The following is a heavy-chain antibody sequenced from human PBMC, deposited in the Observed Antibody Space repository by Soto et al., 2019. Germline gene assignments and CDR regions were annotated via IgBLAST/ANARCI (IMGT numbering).Heavy chain of an antibody. CDR2: INTDGSDT. CDR1: GFIFSNVW. J-gene: IGHJ3*02. Sequence: GGSLRLSCATSGFIFSNVWMSWVRQAPGKGLVWVSRINTDGSDTSYADSAKGRFTISRDNAKNTLYLQMSSLRVEDTAVYYCARGDYYDTSGPFSDAFDIWGQGTMVTVSS. D-gene: IGHD3-22*01. V-gene: IGHV3-74*01. CDR3: ARGDYYDTSGPFSDAFDI.